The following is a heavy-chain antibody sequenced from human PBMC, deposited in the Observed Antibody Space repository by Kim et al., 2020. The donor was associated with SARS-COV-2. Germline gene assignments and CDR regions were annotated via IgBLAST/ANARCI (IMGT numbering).Heavy chain of an antibody. V-gene: IGHV3-23*01. CDR3: ARDRSTWFDGGYCQH. CDR2: IEALGGRTT. J-gene: IGHJ1*01. Sequence: GGSLRLSCAVSGYTFSTYAMSWVRQAPGKGLEWVSAIEALGGRTTYYADSVKGRFTISRDDSKSTLYLQMASLRVEDTGVYYCARDRSTWFDGGYCQHWGQGTLVTVSS. D-gene: IGHD3-10*01. CDR1: GYTFSTYA.